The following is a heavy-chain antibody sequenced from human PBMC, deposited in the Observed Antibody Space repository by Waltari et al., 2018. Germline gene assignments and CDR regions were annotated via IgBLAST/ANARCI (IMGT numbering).Heavy chain of an antibody. D-gene: IGHD1-26*01. CDR3: ARDEGSGSYYVDAFDI. Sequence: QVQLVESGGGVVQPGRSLRLSCAASGFTFSSYGMHWVRQAPGKGLEWVAVIWYDGSNKYYADSVKGRFTISRDKYKNTLYLQMNSLRAEDTAVYYCARDEGSGSYYVDAFDIWGQGTMVTVSS. CDR2: IWYDGSNK. J-gene: IGHJ3*02. CDR1: GFTFSSYG. V-gene: IGHV3-33*01.